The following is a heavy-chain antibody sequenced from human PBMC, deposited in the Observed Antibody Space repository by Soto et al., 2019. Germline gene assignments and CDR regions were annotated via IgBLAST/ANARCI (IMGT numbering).Heavy chain of an antibody. V-gene: IGHV3-66*01. CDR3: AREPSIIYSGYDRFFDY. CDR1: GFTVSSNY. J-gene: IGHJ4*02. Sequence: GSLRLSCAASGFTVSSNYMSWVRQAPGKGLEWVSVIYSGGSTYYADSVKGRFTISRDNSKNTLYLQMNSLRAEDTAVYYCAREPSIIYSGYDRFFDYWGQGTLVTVSS. D-gene: IGHD5-12*01. CDR2: IYSGGST.